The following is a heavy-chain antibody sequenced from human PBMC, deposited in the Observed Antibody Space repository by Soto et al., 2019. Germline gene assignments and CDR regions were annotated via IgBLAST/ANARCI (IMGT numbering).Heavy chain of an antibody. D-gene: IGHD2-2*01. CDR1: GSGFINNA. CDR2: VTGNADRT. V-gene: IGHV3-23*01. J-gene: IGHJ4*02. CDR3: ARDCSSSSCSVWKY. Sequence: EVQLLESGGGLVQPGGSLGLPLAAPGSGFINNALTWFRQPPGKGLEWVSGVTGNADRTYYADSVKGRFTIFRDNSKNTLYLQMNSLRAEDMAIYYCARDCSSSSCSVWKYWGQGVLVTVSS.